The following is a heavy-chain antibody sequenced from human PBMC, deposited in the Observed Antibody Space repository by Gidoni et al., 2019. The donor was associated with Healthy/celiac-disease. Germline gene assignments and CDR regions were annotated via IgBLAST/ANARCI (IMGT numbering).Heavy chain of an antibody. D-gene: IGHD3-9*01. CDR1: GGSISSYY. CDR2: IYYSGST. V-gene: IGHV4-59*01. J-gene: IGHJ3*02. Sequence: QVQLQESGPGLVTPSETLSLTCTVSGGSISSYYWSWIRQPPGKGLEWIGYIYYSGSTNYNPSLKSRVTISVDTSKNQFSLKLSSVTAADTVVYYCARELVRYFDWPQPDAFDIWGQGTMVTVSS. CDR3: ARELVRYFDWPQPDAFDI.